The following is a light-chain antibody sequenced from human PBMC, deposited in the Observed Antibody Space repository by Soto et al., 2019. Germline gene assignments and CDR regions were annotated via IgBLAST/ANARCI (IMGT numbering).Light chain of an antibody. CDR2: DVS. V-gene: IGLV2-14*01. Sequence: QSALTQPASVSGSPGQSITISCTGTSSDVGGYNYVSWYQQHPGKAPKLMIYDVSNRPSGVSNRCSGSKSGTTASLTSSGLQAEDEADYYCSSYTSSSTLPDVFGTGTKLTVL. CDR1: SSDVGGYNY. CDR3: SSYTSSSTLPDV. J-gene: IGLJ1*01.